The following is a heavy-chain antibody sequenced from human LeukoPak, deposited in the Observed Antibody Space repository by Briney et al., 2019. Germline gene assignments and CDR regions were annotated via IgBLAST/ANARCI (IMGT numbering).Heavy chain of an antibody. D-gene: IGHD1-26*01. CDR3: ARGRELTDAFDI. CDR2: ISYDGSNK. J-gene: IGHJ3*02. CDR1: GFTFSSYA. Sequence: PGGSLRLSCAASGFTFSSYAMHWVRQAPGKGLEWVAVISYDGSNKYYADSVKGRFTISRDNSKNTLYLQMNSLRAEDTAVYYCARGRELTDAFDIWGQGTMVTVSS. V-gene: IGHV3-30-3*01.